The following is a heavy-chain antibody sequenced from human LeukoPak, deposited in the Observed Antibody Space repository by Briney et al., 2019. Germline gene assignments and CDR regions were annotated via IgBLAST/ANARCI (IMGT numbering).Heavy chain of an antibody. D-gene: IGHD5-18*01. J-gene: IGHJ6*03. CDR2: INHSGST. Sequence: SETLSLTCAVSGGSFSGYYWNWIRQPPGKGLEWIGEINHSGSTHYNPSLKSRVTISVDTSKNQFSLKLSSVTAADTAVYYCARGAMAYYYYYMDVWGKGTTVTISS. V-gene: IGHV4-34*01. CDR3: ARGAMAYYYYYMDV. CDR1: GGSFSGYY.